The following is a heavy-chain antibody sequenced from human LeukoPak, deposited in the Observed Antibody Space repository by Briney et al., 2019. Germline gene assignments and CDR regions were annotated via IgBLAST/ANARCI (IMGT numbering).Heavy chain of an antibody. CDR2: TYYRSKWYN. Sequence: SQTLSLTCAISGDSVPSNSAAWNWIRQSPSRGLEWLGRTYYRSKWYNDYAVSVKSRITINPDTSKNQFSLQLNSVTPEDTAVYYCARDSSSWTEGWAEHYYGMDVWGQGTTVTVSS. D-gene: IGHD6-13*01. J-gene: IGHJ6*02. CDR1: GDSVPSNSAA. V-gene: IGHV6-1*01. CDR3: ARDSSSWTEGWAEHYYGMDV.